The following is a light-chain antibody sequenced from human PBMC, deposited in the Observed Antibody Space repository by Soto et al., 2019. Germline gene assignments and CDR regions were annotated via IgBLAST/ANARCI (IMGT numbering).Light chain of an antibody. J-gene: IGLJ2*01. CDR3: SSYAGSNNVL. CDR2: EVS. CDR1: SSDVGGYNY. V-gene: IGLV2-8*01. Sequence: QSVLTQPPSASGSPGQSVTISCTGTSSDVGGYNYVSWYQQHPGKAPKLMIYEVSKRPSGVPDLFSGSKSGNTASLTVSGLQAEDEADYYCSSYAGSNNVLFGGGTKLTVL.